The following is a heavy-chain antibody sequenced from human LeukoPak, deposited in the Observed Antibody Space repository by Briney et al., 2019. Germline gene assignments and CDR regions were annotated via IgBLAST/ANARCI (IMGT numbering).Heavy chain of an antibody. CDR1: GFTFSSYW. Sequence: PGGSLRLSCAASGFTFSSYWMSWVRQAPGKGLEWVAHIKQDGSEKYYVDSVKGRFTISRDNAKNSLYLQMNSLRAEDTAVYYCARDYGYSSSSHPPFDPWGQGTLVTVSS. CDR3: ARDYGYSSSSHPPFDP. J-gene: IGHJ5*02. CDR2: IKQDGSEK. V-gene: IGHV3-7*01. D-gene: IGHD6-6*01.